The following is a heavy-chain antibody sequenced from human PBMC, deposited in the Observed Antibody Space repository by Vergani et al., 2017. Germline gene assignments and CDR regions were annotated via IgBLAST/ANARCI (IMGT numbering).Heavy chain of an antibody. J-gene: IGHJ4*02. V-gene: IGHV3-23*01. CDR2: ISARYPST. Sequence: EVQLLQSGGGVIQPGGSVRLSCAASGFTFSACPMTWVRQAPGKGLEWVSAISARYPSTYYADSVKGRFTISRDNSKNMLYLQMNSLRAEDTAVYYCAREAGGVRGYWGQGTLVTVSS. CDR1: GFTFSACP. D-gene: IGHD3-10*02. CDR3: AREAGGVRGY.